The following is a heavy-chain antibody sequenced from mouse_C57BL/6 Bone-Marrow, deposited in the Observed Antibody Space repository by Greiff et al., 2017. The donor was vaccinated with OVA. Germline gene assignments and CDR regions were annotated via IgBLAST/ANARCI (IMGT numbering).Heavy chain of an antibody. CDR1: GFTFSSYG. CDR3: ARELTPFSGSSYNWYFDV. V-gene: IGHV5-6*01. CDR2: ISSGGSYT. J-gene: IGHJ1*03. Sequence: EVMLVESGGDLVKPGGSLKLSCAASGFTFSSYGMSWVRQTPDKRLEWVATISSGGSYTYYPDSVKGRFTISRDNAKNTLYLQMSSLKSEDTAMYYCARELTPFSGSSYNWYFDVWGTGTTVTVSS. D-gene: IGHD1-1*01.